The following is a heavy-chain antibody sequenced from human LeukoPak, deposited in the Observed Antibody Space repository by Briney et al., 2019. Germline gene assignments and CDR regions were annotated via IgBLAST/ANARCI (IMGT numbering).Heavy chain of an antibody. V-gene: IGHV1-2*02. D-gene: IGHD3-22*01. J-gene: IGHJ6*02. Sequence: ASVKVSCKASGYTFTGYYMHWVRQAPGQGLEWMGWINPNSGGTNYAQKFQGRVTMTRDTSISTAYMELSRLRSDDTAVYYCARGVVVIPGYYYGMDVWGQGTTVTVSS. CDR3: ARGVVVIPGYYYGMDV. CDR2: INPNSGGT. CDR1: GYTFTGYY.